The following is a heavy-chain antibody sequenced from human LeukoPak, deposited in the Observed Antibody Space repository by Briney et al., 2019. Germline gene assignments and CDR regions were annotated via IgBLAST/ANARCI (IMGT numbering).Heavy chain of an antibody. Sequence: SSETLSLTCTVSGGSISSYYWSWIRQPPGKGLEWIGYIYYSGSTNYNPSLKSRVTISVDTSKNQFSLKLSSVTAADTAVYYCARGWELLLDYWGQGTLVTVSS. CDR3: ARGWELLLDY. CDR2: IYYSGST. D-gene: IGHD1-26*01. J-gene: IGHJ4*02. V-gene: IGHV4-59*12. CDR1: GGSISSYY.